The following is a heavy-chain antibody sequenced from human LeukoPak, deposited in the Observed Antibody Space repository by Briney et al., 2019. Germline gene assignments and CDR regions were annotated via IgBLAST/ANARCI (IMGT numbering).Heavy chain of an antibody. Sequence: GGSLRLSCAASGFTFSSYAMHWVRQAPGKGLEWVAVISYDGSNKYYADSVKGRFTISRDNSKNTLYLQMNSLRAEDTAVYYCAKALNSYTMVDAFDIWGQGTMVTVSS. D-gene: IGHD3-10*01. CDR1: GFTFSSYA. J-gene: IGHJ3*02. CDR2: ISYDGSNK. V-gene: IGHV3-30*04. CDR3: AKALNSYTMVDAFDI.